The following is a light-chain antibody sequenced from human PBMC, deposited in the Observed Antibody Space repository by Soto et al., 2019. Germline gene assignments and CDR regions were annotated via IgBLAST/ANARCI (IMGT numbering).Light chain of an antibody. Sequence: QAVVTQPASVSGSPGQSITISCTGTNNDVGGYKLVSWYQQHPGNVPKVVIYEGSKRPSGVSNRFSGSKSGNTASFTISGLQAEDEAYYYCWSYAGNTIFVFGGGTQLTVL. CDR2: EGS. J-gene: IGLJ2*01. CDR1: NNDVGGYKL. CDR3: WSYAGNTIFV. V-gene: IGLV2-23*03.